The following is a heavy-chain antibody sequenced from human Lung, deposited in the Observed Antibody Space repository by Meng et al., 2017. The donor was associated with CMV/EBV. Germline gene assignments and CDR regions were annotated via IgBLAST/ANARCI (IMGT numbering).Heavy chain of an antibody. CDR3: AKTSAAARVYYFDY. Sequence: SXAASGFPSSNYAINWVRQAPGKGLEWVSAISGTGATTYYADSVRGRFTISRDNSKNSVHLQMNSLRAEDTAMYYCAKTSAAARVYYFDYWGPGTLVTVSS. J-gene: IGHJ4*02. V-gene: IGHV3-23*01. D-gene: IGHD6-13*01. CDR1: GFPSSNYA. CDR2: ISGTGATT.